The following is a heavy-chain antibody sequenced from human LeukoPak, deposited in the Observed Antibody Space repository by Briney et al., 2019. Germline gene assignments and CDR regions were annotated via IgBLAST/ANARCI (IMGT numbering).Heavy chain of an antibody. CDR3: AKGSDRAMDEFDY. J-gene: IGHJ4*02. Sequence: GGSLRLSCATSGFTFSSYAMSWVRQAPGKGLEWVSAISGSGGSTYYADSVKGRLTISRDNSKNTLYLQINSLRAEDTAVYYCAKGSDRAMDEFDYWGQGTLVIVSS. V-gene: IGHV3-23*01. CDR1: GFTFSSYA. D-gene: IGHD5-18*01. CDR2: ISGSGGST.